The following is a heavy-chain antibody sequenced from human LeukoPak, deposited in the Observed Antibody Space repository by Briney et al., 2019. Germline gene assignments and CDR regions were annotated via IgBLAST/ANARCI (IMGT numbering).Heavy chain of an antibody. V-gene: IGHV4-34*01. J-gene: IGHJ4*02. CDR2: INHSGST. CDR3: ARYRAYCGGDCYPAAFDY. D-gene: IGHD2-21*02. CDR1: GGSFSGYY. Sequence: ASETLSLTCAVYGGSFSGYYWSWIRQPPGKGLEWIGEINHSGSTNYNPSLKSRVTISVDTSKNQFSLKLSSVTAADTAVYYCARYRAYCGGDCYPAAFDYWGQGTLVTVSS.